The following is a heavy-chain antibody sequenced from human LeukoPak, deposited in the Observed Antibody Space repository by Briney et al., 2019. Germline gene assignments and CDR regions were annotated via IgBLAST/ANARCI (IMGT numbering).Heavy chain of an antibody. D-gene: IGHD3-10*01. CDR2: ISGSGGVT. CDR3: AKEWDGSGTRLGWFDP. V-gene: IGHV3-23*01. Sequence: GGSLRLSCVGSGFTFGSYAMSWVRQAPGKGLEWVSLISGSGGVTYYADSVKGRFTISRDNSKNTLYLQMNSLRAEDAATYYCAKEWDGSGTRLGWFDPWGQGTLVTVSS. CDR1: GFTFGSYA. J-gene: IGHJ5*02.